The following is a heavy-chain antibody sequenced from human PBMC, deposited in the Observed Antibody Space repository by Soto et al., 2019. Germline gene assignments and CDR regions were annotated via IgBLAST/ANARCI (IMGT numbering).Heavy chain of an antibody. CDR1: GGSISSSSSY. V-gene: IGHV4-39*01. Sequence: QLQLQESGPGLVQPSETLSLTCTVSGGSISSSSSYWGWIRQPPGKGLEWIGYIYYSGSTNYTPSHKSRVTISVDTSKNQFSLKLNSVTAADTAVYYCARQPRGAGTVISVINWFDPWGQGALVTVSS. D-gene: IGHD4-17*01. CDR2: IYYSGST. CDR3: ARQPRGAGTVISVINWFDP. J-gene: IGHJ5*02.